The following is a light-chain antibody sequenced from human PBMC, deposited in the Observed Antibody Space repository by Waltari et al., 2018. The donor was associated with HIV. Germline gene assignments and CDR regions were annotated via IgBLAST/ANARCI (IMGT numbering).Light chain of an antibody. Sequence: DIVMTQSPDSLAVSLGERATINCKSSQSVLSSSNNKNYLTWYQQKPGQPPKLLLFWASTRQSWVPDRFSGSGSGADFTLTISSLQAEDVAVYYCQQCYSTPYTFGQGTKLEIK. CDR1: QSVLSSSNNKNY. V-gene: IGKV4-1*01. CDR3: QQCYSTPYT. J-gene: IGKJ2*01. CDR2: WAS.